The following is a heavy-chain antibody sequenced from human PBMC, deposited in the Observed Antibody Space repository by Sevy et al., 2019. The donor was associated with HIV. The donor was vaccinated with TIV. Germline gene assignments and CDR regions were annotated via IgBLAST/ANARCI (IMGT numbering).Heavy chain of an antibody. V-gene: IGHV4-59*01. D-gene: IGHD6-13*01. J-gene: IGHJ4*02. CDR3: ARESIGAVGDFDY. Sequence: SETLSLTCTVSGGSISNYFWSWIRQPPGKGLEWIGYIYYSGSTNYNPSLKSRVTISVDTSKNQFSLKLSSVTAADTAVYYCARESIGAVGDFDYWGRGTLVTVSS. CDR1: GGSISNYF. CDR2: IYYSGST.